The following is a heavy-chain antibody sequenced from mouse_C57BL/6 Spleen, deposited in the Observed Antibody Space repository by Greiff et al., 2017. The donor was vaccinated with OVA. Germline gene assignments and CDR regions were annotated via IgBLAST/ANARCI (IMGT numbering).Heavy chain of an antibody. CDR2: IDPEDGET. Sequence: VQLQQSGAELVKPGASVKLSCTASGFNITDYYMHWVKQRPEQGLEWIGRIDPEDGETKYAPKFQGKATITADTSSNTAYLQLSSLTSEDTAVYYCAGREGGFWYFDVWGTGTTVTVSS. V-gene: IGHV14-2*01. CDR3: AGREGGFWYFDV. CDR1: GFNITDYY. J-gene: IGHJ1*03.